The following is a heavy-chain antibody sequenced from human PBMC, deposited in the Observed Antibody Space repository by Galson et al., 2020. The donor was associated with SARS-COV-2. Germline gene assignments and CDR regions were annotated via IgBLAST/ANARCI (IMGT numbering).Heavy chain of an antibody. J-gene: IGHJ5*02. D-gene: IGHD5-18*01. Sequence: ASVKVSCKASGYTFTNYDINWVRQATGQGLEWKGWMNPKSGNTGYVQKFQGRVTMTRDTSISTAYMELSSLRYEDTAVYYCARVWERGFSYGNWFDPWGQGTLVTVSS. CDR1: GYTFTNYD. CDR2: MNPKSGNT. CDR3: ARVWERGFSYGNWFDP. V-gene: IGHV1-8*01.